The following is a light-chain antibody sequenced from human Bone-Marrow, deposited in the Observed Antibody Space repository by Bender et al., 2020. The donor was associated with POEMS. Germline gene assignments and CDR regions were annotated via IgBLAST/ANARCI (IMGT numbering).Light chain of an antibody. J-gene: IGLJ2*01. Sequence: QSALTQPPSASGSPGQSVTISCTGSSSDIGGYEYVSWYQQHPGKAPKIMIYEVTKRPSGVPDRFSGSKSGNTASLTVSGLQAEDEADYYCSSFGVRNYEVFGGGTRLTVL. V-gene: IGLV2-8*01. CDR3: SSFGVRNYEV. CDR1: SSDIGGYEY. CDR2: EVT.